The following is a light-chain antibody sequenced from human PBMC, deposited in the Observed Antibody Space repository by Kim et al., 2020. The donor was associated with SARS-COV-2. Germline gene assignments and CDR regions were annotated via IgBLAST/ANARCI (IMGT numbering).Light chain of an antibody. CDR1: QSVSSSY. V-gene: IGKV3-20*01. Sequence: EIVLTQSPGTLSLSPGERATLSCRASQSVSSSYLALYQQKPGQAPRLLIYGASSRATGIPDRFSGSGSGTDFTLTISRLEPEDFAVYYCQQYGSSRITFGQGTRLEIK. CDR2: GAS. J-gene: IGKJ5*01. CDR3: QQYGSSRIT.